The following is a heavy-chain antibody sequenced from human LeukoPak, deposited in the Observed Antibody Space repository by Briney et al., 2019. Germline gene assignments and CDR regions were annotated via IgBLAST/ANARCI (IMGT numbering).Heavy chain of an antibody. CDR3: ARFPKEGGDYEGSPDAFDI. CDR2: ISGSGGST. V-gene: IGHV3-23*01. Sequence: GGSLRLSCAASGFTFSSYAMSWVRQAPGKGLEWVSAISGSGGSTYYADSVKGRFTISRDNSKDTLYLQMNSLRAEDTAVYYCARFPKEGGDYEGSPDAFDIWGQGTMVTVSS. J-gene: IGHJ3*02. D-gene: IGHD4-17*01. CDR1: GFTFSSYA.